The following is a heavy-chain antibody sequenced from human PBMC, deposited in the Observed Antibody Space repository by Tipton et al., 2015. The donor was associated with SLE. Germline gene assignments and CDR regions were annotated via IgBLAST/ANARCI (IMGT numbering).Heavy chain of an antibody. CDR3: VSGTYGVFDS. Sequence: GSLRLSCAASGFTFSNYWMHWVRQAPGKGLMWVSHISSDATSTHYAGSVKGRFTISRDNGNNTLFLQMNSLRAEDTAVYYCVSGTYGVFDSWGQGTLVTVSS. CDR1: GFTFSNYW. D-gene: IGHD3-16*01. CDR2: ISSDATST. J-gene: IGHJ4*02. V-gene: IGHV3-74*01.